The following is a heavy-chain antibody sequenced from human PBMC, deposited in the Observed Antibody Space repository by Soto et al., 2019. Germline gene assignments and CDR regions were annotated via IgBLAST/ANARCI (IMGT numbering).Heavy chain of an antibody. J-gene: IGHJ4*02. CDR1: GFTFSIYG. CDR2: IWYDGSNK. V-gene: IGHV3-33*06. Sequence: LRLSCAASGFTFSIYGMHWVRQAPGKGLEWVAVIWYDGSNKYYADSVKGRFTISRDNSKNTLYLQMNSLRAEDTAVYYCAKDPYSSSWYGWGQGTLVTVSS. CDR3: AKDPYSSSWYG. D-gene: IGHD6-13*01.